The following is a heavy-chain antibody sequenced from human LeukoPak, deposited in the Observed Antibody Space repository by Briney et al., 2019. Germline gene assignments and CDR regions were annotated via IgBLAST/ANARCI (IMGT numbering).Heavy chain of an antibody. Sequence: GSVRLSCAASGFTFGSYAMYWVRQAPGKGLEWVSGIFGSGGSAHYADSVKGRFTISRDNSKNTVYLQMDSLRAEDTAIYYCAKTTTGYSSGRYPAWPIDYWGQGTLVTVSS. CDR2: IFGSGGSA. J-gene: IGHJ4*02. V-gene: IGHV3-23*01. D-gene: IGHD2-15*01. CDR1: GFTFGSYA. CDR3: AKTTTGYSSGRYPAWPIDY.